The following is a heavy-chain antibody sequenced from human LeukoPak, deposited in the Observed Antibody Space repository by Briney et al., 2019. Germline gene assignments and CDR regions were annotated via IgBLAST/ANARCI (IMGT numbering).Heavy chain of an antibody. CDR3: ARHFGTVPFDY. CDR2: IYYSGST. CDR1: GGSISSSSHF. V-gene: IGHV4-39*01. J-gene: IGHJ4*02. D-gene: IGHD3-3*01. Sequence: SETLSLTCTASGGSISSSSHFWGWIRQPPGKGLEWIGSIYYSGSTYYNPSLKSRVTISVDTSKNQFSLKLTSVTAADTAVYYCARHFGTVPFDYWGPGTLVTVSS.